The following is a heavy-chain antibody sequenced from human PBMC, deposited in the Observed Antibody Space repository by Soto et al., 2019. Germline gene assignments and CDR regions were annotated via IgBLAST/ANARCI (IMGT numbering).Heavy chain of an antibody. D-gene: IGHD2-21*02. CDR1: GFTFSSYS. Sequence: GGSLRLSCAASGFTFSSYSMNWVRQAPGKGLEWVSYISSSSSTIYYADSVKGRFTISRDNAKNSLYLQMNSLRDEDTAVYYCARLAYCGGGCYSPTYFDYWGQGTLVTSPQ. CDR3: ARLAYCGGGCYSPTYFDY. V-gene: IGHV3-48*02. J-gene: IGHJ4*02. CDR2: ISSSSSTI.